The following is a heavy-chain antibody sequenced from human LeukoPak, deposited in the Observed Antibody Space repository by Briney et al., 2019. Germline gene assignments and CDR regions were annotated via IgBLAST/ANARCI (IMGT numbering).Heavy chain of an antibody. CDR3: AREHGDRNGDYFDY. CDR1: GFTFSSYG. D-gene: IGHD4-17*01. J-gene: IGHJ4*02. Sequence: GGSLRLSCAASGFTFSSYGMHWVRQAPGKGLEWVAVISYDGSNKYYADSVKGRFTTSRDNSKNTLYLQMNSLRAEDTAVYYCAREHGDRNGDYFDYWGQGTLVTVSS. CDR2: ISYDGSNK. V-gene: IGHV3-30*03.